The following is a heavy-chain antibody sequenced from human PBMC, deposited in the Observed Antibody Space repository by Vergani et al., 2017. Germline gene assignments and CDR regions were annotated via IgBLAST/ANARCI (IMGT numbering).Heavy chain of an antibody. V-gene: IGHV4-4*03. CDR2: IYHSGST. J-gene: IGHJ3*02. D-gene: IGHD5-18*01. CDR3: ARVGLQLWRTFDI. Sequence: QVQLQESGPGLVKPPGTLSLTCAVSGGSISDTHWWSWVRQSPGKGLEWIGEIYHSGSTHYNPSLQSRVTISVDKSKSQFALRLTSVTAADTAVYYCARVGLQLWRTFDIWGQGTMVTVSS. CDR1: GGSISDTHW.